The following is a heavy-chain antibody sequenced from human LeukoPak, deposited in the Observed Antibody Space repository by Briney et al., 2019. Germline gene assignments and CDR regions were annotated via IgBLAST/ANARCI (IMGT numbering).Heavy chain of an antibody. J-gene: IGHJ3*02. Sequence: GGSLRLSCAASGFTFSSYSMNWVRQAPGKGLEWVSSISSSSSYIYYADSVKGRFTISRDNAKNSLYLQMNSLRAEDTAVYYCASRARGYSGYDYAFDTWGQGTMVTVSS. CDR1: GFTFSSYS. V-gene: IGHV3-21*01. CDR3: ASRARGYSGYDYAFDT. D-gene: IGHD5-12*01. CDR2: ISSSSSYI.